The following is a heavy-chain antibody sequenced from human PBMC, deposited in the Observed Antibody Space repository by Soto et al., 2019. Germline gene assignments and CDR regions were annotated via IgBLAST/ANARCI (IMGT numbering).Heavy chain of an antibody. D-gene: IGHD4-17*01. Sequence: GESLNISCAASGFTFSSYWMHWVRQAPGKGLVWVSRINSDGSSTSYADSVKGRFTISRDNAKNTLYLQMNSLRAEDTAVYYCARERNYGDYGLDAFDIWGQGTMVTVSS. J-gene: IGHJ3*02. V-gene: IGHV3-74*01. CDR1: GFTFSSYW. CDR2: INSDGSST. CDR3: ARERNYGDYGLDAFDI.